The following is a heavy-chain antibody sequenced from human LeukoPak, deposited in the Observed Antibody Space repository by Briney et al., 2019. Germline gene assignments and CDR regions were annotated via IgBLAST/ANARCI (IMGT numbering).Heavy chain of an antibody. J-gene: IGHJ6*02. CDR3: ARDWRGGGDFYYYGMDV. CDR1: GGSFSGCY. V-gene: IGHV4-31*11. D-gene: IGHD2-21*01. Sequence: SETLSLTCAVYGGSFSGCYWSWIRQHPGKGLEWIGYIYYSGSTYYNPSLKSRVTISVDTSKNQFSLKLSSVTAADTAVYYCARDWRGGGDFYYYGMDVWGQGTTVTVSS. CDR2: IYYSGST.